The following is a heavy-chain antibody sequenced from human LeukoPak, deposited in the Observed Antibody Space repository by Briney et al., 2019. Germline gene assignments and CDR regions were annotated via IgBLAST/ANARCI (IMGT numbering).Heavy chain of an antibody. CDR2: MWYDGSNK. V-gene: IGHV3-33*03. CDR3: AKDREVVLVGTFDY. Sequence: GGSLRLSCAASGFTFSSFGMHWVRQAPGKGLEWVALMWYDGSNKYYADSVKGRFTISRDNSKNTLYLQMNSLRAEDTAVYYCAKDREVVLVGTFDYWGQGTLVTVSS. J-gene: IGHJ4*02. CDR1: GFTFSSFG. D-gene: IGHD2-2*01.